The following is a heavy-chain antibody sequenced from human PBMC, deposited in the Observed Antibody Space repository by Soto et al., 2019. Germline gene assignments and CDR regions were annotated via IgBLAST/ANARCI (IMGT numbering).Heavy chain of an antibody. CDR3: ARGCDYYASSGYYYTCAFDD. V-gene: IGHV1-69*12. D-gene: IGHD3-22*01. Sequence: QVQLVQSGAELKKPGSSVKVSCKASGGTFSSYAISWVRQAPGQGLEWMGGIIPIFGTANYAQKFQGRVTITADESTSTAYMELSSLRSADTAVYYCARGCDYYASSGYYYTCAFDDWGQGTLVTFSA. CDR1: GGTFSSYA. J-gene: IGHJ4*02. CDR2: IIPIFGTA.